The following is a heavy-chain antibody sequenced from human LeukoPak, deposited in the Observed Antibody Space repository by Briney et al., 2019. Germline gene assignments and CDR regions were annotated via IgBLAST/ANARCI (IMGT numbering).Heavy chain of an antibody. J-gene: IGHJ4*02. D-gene: IGHD1/OR15-1a*01. Sequence: GGSLRLSCAASGFDFGNYAMHWVRQAPGKGLGYVSAITAYGTGTYYANSVKGRFTVSRDNSRNTLYLLMGSLRAEDMAVYYCARAPTTVSYHFDSWGQETLVTVSS. CDR1: GFDFGNYA. CDR2: ITAYGTGT. CDR3: ARAPTTVSYHFDS. V-gene: IGHV3-64*01.